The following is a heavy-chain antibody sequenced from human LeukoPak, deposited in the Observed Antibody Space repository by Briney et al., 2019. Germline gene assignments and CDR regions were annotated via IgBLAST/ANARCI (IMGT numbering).Heavy chain of an antibody. Sequence: GGSLRLSCAASGFTFSSYAMTWVRQAPGKGLEWVSSIRGSGDSTYYADSVKGRFTISRDNSKSTLFLQMNSLRVEDTAVYYCAKDSQTESWELRYFDDLYFDYWGQGTLVTVSS. CDR2: IRGSGDST. J-gene: IGHJ4*02. V-gene: IGHV3-23*01. D-gene: IGHD3-9*01. CDR1: GFTFSSYA. CDR3: AKDSQTESWELRYFDDLYFDY.